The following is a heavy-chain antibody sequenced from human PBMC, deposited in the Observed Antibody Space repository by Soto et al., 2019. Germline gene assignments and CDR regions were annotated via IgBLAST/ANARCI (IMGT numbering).Heavy chain of an antibody. D-gene: IGHD1-26*01. CDR3: ARGGAMGVDY. V-gene: IGHV3-74*01. CDR1: GFTFNTHW. CDR2: IYFDGITT. J-gene: IGHJ4*02. Sequence: GGSLRLSCTASGFTFNTHWMHWVRQAPGEGLVWVSRIYFDGITTNYADSVKGRLTVSRDNAKNTVYLHVNTLRDEDTAVYYCARGGAMGVDYWGQGTLVTVSS.